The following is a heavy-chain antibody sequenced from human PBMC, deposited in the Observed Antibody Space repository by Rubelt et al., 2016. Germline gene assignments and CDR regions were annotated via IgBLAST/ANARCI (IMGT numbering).Heavy chain of an antibody. CDR1: GGSISSYY. D-gene: IGHD6-6*01. J-gene: IGHJ4*02. Sequence: QVQLQESGPGLVKPSETLSLTCTVSGGSISSYYWSWIRQPPGKGLEWIGYIFYSGSTYYNPSLKSRVTISVDTSKNQFSLRLSSVTAADTAVYYCASAEYSSSYDWGQGTLVTVSS. CDR3: ASAEYSSSYD. CDR2: IFYSGST. V-gene: IGHV4-59*12.